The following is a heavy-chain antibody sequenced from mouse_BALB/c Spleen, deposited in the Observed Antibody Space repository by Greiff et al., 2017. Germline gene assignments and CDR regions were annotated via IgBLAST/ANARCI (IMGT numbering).Heavy chain of an antibody. CDR1: GYSFTSYW. CDR3: TRITVYYYAMDY. V-gene: IGHV1-5*01. J-gene: IGHJ4*01. D-gene: IGHD2-4*01. CDR2: IYPGNSDT. Sequence: EVKLVESGTVLARPGASVKMSCKASGYSFTSYWMHWVKQRPGQGLEWIGAIYPGNSDTSYNQKFKGKAKLTAVTSASTAYMELSSLTNEDSAVYYCTRITVYYYAMDYWGQGTSVTVSS.